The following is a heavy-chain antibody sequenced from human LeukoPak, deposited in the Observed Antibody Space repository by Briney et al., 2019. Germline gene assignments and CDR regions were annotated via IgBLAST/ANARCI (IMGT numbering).Heavy chain of an antibody. CDR3: ARAGYDSSGYSTYYFDY. J-gene: IGHJ4*02. CDR2: IYCSGNA. D-gene: IGHD3-22*01. V-gene: IGHV4-31*03. CDR1: GGSIRSDGYY. Sequence: SETLSLTCTVSGGSIRSDGYYWSWIRQHPGKGLEWIGYIYCSGNAYYNPSLKSRVTISVDTSKNQFSLKLSSVTAADTAVYYCARAGYDSSGYSTYYFDYWGQGTLVTVSS.